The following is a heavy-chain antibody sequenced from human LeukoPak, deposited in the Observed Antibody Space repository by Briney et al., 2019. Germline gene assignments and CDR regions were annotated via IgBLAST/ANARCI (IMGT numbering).Heavy chain of an antibody. Sequence: SVKVSCKASGGAFSSYAISWVRQAPGQGLEWMGGIIPIFGTANYAQKFQGRVTITTDESTSTAYMELSSLRSEDTAVYYCARARIVVVVAATQGYFDLWGRGTLVTVSS. V-gene: IGHV1-69*05. CDR1: GGAFSSYA. J-gene: IGHJ2*01. D-gene: IGHD2-15*01. CDR2: IIPIFGTA. CDR3: ARARIVVVVAATQGYFDL.